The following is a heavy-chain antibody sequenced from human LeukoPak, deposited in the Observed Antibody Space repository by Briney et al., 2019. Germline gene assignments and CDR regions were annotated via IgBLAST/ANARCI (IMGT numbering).Heavy chain of an antibody. V-gene: IGHV4-4*07. J-gene: IGHJ5*02. CDR1: GGSISSYY. CDR3: ARERGETYYDFWSGYPWGLNWFDP. CDR2: IYTSGST. D-gene: IGHD3-3*01. Sequence: SETLSLTCTVSGGSISSYYWSWIRQPAGKGLEWIGRIYTSGSTNYNPSLKSRVTMSVDTSKNQFSLKLSSVTAADTAVYYCARERGETYYDFWSGYPWGLNWFDPWGQGTLVTVSS.